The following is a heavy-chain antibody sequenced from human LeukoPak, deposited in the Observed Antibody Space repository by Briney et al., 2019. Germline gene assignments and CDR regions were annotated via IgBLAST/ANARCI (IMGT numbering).Heavy chain of an antibody. J-gene: IGHJ6*02. D-gene: IGHD6-13*01. CDR3: ARSYSSSDHYYYYGRDV. CDR1: GGSISSYY. CDR2: INYIRTT. V-gene: IGHV4-59*08. Sequence: PSETLSLTCTVSGGSISSYYWNWIRQPPGKGLEWIGYINYIRTTDYNPSLKSRVTISLDTSKNRFPLKLSSVTAADTAMYYCARSYSSSDHYYYYGRDVWGQGTTVTVSS.